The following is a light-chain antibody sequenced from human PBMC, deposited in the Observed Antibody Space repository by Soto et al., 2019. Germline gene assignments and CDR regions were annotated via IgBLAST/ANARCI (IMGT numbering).Light chain of an antibody. Sequence: ETVMTQPPATLSVSPGERDTLSCRASQSVSIFLAWYQQKPGQAPRLLIHGATTRATGIPARFSGSGSGTDFTLTISRLEPEDFAVYYCQQYDSSPKTFGQGTKVDI. V-gene: IGKV3-15*01. J-gene: IGKJ1*01. CDR2: GAT. CDR3: QQYDSSPKT. CDR1: QSVSIF.